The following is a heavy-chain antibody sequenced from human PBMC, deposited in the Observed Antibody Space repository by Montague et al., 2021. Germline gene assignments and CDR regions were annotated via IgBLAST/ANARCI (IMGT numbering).Heavy chain of an antibody. CDR1: GGSMRRYY. D-gene: IGHD3-10*01. CDR3: ARGASELPS. Sequence: SETLSLTCTISGGSMRRYYWTWIRQLPGKELEWIGSIYDSGGARXNPSLKSRVTISVDTSKNQFSLKLNSVTAADTAVYYCARGASELPSWGQGALVTVSS. CDR2: IYDSGGA. V-gene: IGHV4-59*01. J-gene: IGHJ5*02.